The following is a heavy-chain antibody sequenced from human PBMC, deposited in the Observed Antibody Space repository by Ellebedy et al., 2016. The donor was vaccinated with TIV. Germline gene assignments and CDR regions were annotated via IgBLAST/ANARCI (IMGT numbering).Heavy chain of an antibody. CDR2: INQGGSET. CDR1: GFTFTDAW. CDR3: ASAARESGAYESF. V-gene: IGHV3-7*01. D-gene: IGHD5-12*01. Sequence: GESLKISCAASGFTFTDAWMTWVRQGPGKGLEWVATINQGGSETYYVDSVKGRFTISRDNSKNSLYLQMNSLRADDTALYYCASAARESGAYESFWGQGTLVTVSS. J-gene: IGHJ4*02.